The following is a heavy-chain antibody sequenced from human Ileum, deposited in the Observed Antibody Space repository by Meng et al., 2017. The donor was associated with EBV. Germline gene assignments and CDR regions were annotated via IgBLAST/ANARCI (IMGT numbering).Heavy chain of an antibody. CDR2: IYHSGST. CDR3: ASGRDYAWHS. Sequence: QVQVQESGSGLVKPSGTLSLTCAVSGDSISSNNWWSWVRQPPGKGLEWIGEIYHSGSTNYNPSFKSRVTMSVDKSKNQISLNLSSVTAADTAVYYCASGRDYAWHSWGRGTLVTVSS. V-gene: IGHV4-4*02. CDR1: GDSISSNNW. D-gene: IGHD4-17*01. J-gene: IGHJ4*02.